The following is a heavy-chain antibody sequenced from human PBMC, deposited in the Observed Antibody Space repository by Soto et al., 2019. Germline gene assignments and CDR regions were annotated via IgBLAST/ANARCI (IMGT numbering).Heavy chain of an antibody. Sequence: GGSLRLSCAASGFTFRSYSMNWVRQAPGKGLEWVSYISSSSSHIYYGDSLKGRFIISRDNAKNSLFLQMNSLRAEDTAVYYCARGRGYFDSSDYYEDFWGQGTKVTVS. CDR3: ARGRGYFDSSDYYEDF. V-gene: IGHV3-21*05. J-gene: IGHJ4*02. CDR2: ISSSSSHI. D-gene: IGHD3-22*01. CDR1: GFTFRSYS.